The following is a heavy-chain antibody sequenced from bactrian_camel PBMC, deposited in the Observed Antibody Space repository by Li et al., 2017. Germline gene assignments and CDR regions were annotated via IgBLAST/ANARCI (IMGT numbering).Heavy chain of an antibody. J-gene: IGHJ4*01. CDR2: ISTGGGTT. Sequence: QVQLVESGGGLVQPGGSLRLSCAASGYTFSSYWMYWIRQAPGKGLEWVSGISTGGGTTLYADSVKGRFTISRDNAKNTVYLHMNNLKPEDTATYYCATATDCRWTGYPTWTPLANYWGQGTQVTVS. D-gene: IGHD1*01. CDR1: GYTFSSYW. V-gene: IGHV3S1*01. CDR3: ATATDCRWTGYPTWTPLANY.